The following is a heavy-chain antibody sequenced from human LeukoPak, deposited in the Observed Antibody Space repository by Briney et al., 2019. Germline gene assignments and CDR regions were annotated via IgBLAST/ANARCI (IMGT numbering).Heavy chain of an antibody. CDR1: GYIFTGYY. V-gene: IGHV1-2*02. J-gene: IGHJ1*01. Sequence: ASVKVSCKASGYIFTGYYMHWVRQAPGQGLEWMGWINPNSGDTNYAQKFQGRVTMTRDTSVSTVYMELSSLRSEDTAVYYCAGYYDEYFQHWGQGTLVTVSS. CDR3: AGYYDEYFQH. D-gene: IGHD3-22*01. CDR2: INPNSGDT.